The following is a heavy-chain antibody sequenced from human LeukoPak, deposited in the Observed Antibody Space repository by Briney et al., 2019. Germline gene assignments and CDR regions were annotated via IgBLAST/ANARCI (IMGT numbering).Heavy chain of an antibody. V-gene: IGHV4-30-4*08. CDR1: GGSISSGDYY. CDR3: AREIKYGSGSRNFDY. D-gene: IGHD3-10*01. J-gene: IGHJ4*02. Sequence: SETLSLTCTVSGGSISSGDYYWSWIRQPPGKGLEWIGYIYYSGSTYYNPSLKSRVTISIDTSKNQFSLKLSSVTAADTAVYYCAREIKYGSGSRNFDYWGQGTLVTVSS. CDR2: IYYSGST.